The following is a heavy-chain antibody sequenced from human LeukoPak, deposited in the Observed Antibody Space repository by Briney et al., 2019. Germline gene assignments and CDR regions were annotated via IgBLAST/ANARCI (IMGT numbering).Heavy chain of an antibody. Sequence: ASVKVSCKASGYTFTSYGISWVRQAPGQGLEWMGGISVYNGNTNYAQKLQGRVTMTTDTSTSTAYMELRSLRSDDTAVYYCARDQWSGCSGGSCYAGYWGQGTLVTVSS. CDR2: ISVYNGNT. J-gene: IGHJ4*02. CDR1: GYTFTSYG. V-gene: IGHV1-18*01. CDR3: ARDQWSGCSGGSCYAGY. D-gene: IGHD2-15*01.